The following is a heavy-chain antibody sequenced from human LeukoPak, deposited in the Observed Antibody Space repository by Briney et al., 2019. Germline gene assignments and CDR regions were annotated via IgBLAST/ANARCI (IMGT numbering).Heavy chain of an antibody. Sequence: PSETLSLTCTVSGGSTSSSSYYWGWIRQPPGKGLEWIGSIYYSGSTYYNPSLKSRVTISVDTSKNQFSLKLSSVTAADTAVYYCAREKHDYSNYPTSFNWFDPWGQGTLVTVSS. CDR3: AREKHDYSNYPTSFNWFDP. J-gene: IGHJ5*02. D-gene: IGHD4-11*01. V-gene: IGHV4-39*07. CDR1: GGSTSSSSYY. CDR2: IYYSGST.